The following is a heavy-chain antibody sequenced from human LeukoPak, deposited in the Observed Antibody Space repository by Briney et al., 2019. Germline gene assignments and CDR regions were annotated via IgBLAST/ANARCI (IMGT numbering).Heavy chain of an antibody. CDR3: ARFRDDSSGYFGIDY. D-gene: IGHD3-22*01. CDR2: ISTSGTT. CDR1: VGSITTYH. Sequence: SDTLSLTCTVSVGSITTYHWSWIRQPTGKGRECIGRISTSGTTNYNRSRKSRVTISVDRSKNQFSLKLSSVTAADKAVYYCARFRDDSSGYFGIDYWGQGTLVTVSS. V-gene: IGHV4-4*07. J-gene: IGHJ4*02.